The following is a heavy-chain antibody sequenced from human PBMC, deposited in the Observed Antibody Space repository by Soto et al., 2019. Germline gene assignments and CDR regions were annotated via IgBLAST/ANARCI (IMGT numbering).Heavy chain of an antibody. V-gene: IGHV3-23*01. CDR3: TTDPNGDYLGAFDN. CDR1: GFTFSSYA. CDR2: ISGSGGST. D-gene: IGHD4-17*01. Sequence: PGESLKISCAASGFTFSSYAMSWVRQAPGKGLEWVSAISGSGGSTYYADSVKGRFTISRDNSKNTLYLQLNSLRAEDTAVYYCTTDPNGDYLGAFDNWGQGTLVTVSS. J-gene: IGHJ3*02.